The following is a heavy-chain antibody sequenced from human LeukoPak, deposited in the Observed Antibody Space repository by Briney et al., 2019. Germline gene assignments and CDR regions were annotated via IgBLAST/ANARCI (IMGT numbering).Heavy chain of an antibody. CDR3: ARVDLRYCSGGSCPFDY. CDR2: IYTSGST. J-gene: IGHJ4*02. V-gene: IGHV4-61*02. D-gene: IGHD2-15*01. Sequence: SETLSLTCTVSGCSISSGSYYWSWIRQPAGKGREWIGRIYTSGSTNYNPSLKSRVTISVDTSKNQFSLKLSSVTAADTAVYYCARVDLRYCSGGSCPFDYWGQGTLVTVSS. CDR1: GCSISSGSYY.